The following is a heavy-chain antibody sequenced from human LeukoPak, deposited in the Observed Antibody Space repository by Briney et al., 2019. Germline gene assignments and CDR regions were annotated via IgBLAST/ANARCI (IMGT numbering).Heavy chain of an antibody. CDR3: ARVGYYDSSGHYYVELYPVDY. V-gene: IGHV5-51*01. CDR1: GYSFTSYW. CDR2: IYPGDSDT. Sequence: GESLKISCKGSGYSFTSYWIGWVRQMPGKGLEWMGIIYPGDSDTRYSPSFQGQVTISADKSISTAYLQWSSLKASDTAMYYCARVGYYDSSGHYYVELYPVDYWGQGTLVTVSS. D-gene: IGHD3-22*01. J-gene: IGHJ4*02.